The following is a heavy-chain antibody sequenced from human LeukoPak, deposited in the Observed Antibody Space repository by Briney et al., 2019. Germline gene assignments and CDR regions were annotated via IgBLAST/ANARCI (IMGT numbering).Heavy chain of an antibody. CDR2: IYTSGST. D-gene: IGHD3-22*01. CDR3: ARGSGYYYVDFDY. Sequence: SETLSLTCTVSGGSISSGSYYWSWIRQPAGKGLEWIGRIYTSGSTNYNPSLKSRVTISVDTSKNQFSLKLSSVTAADTALYYCARGSGYYYVDFDYWGQGALVTASS. J-gene: IGHJ4*02. V-gene: IGHV4-61*02. CDR1: GGSISSGSYY.